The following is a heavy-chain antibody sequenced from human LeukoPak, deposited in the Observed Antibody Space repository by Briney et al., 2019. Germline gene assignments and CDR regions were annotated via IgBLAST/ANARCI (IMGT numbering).Heavy chain of an antibody. CDR2: IYYSGST. CDR3: ARLDYDSSGYYPPTPYYFDY. CDR1: GGSISISSYY. J-gene: IGHJ4*02. Sequence: SETLSLTCTVSGGSISISSYYWGWIRQPPGKGLEWIGSIYYSGSTYYNPSLKSRVTISVDTSKNQFSLKLSSVTAADTAVYYCARLDYDSSGYYPPTPYYFDYWGQGTLVTVSS. D-gene: IGHD3-22*01. V-gene: IGHV4-39*01.